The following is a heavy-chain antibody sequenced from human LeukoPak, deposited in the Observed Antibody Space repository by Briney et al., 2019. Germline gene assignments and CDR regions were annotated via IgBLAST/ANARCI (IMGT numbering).Heavy chain of an antibody. V-gene: IGHV3-23*01. CDR2: ISGSGGST. CDR1: GFTFSSYA. D-gene: IGHD5-24*01. J-gene: IGHJ4*02. CDR3: AKARGDGYNGEDYYFDY. Sequence: PSGGSLRLSCAASGFTFSSYAMSWVRQAPGKGLEWVSAISGSGGSTYYADSVKGRFTISRDNSKNTLYLQMNSLRAEDTAVYYCAKARGDGYNGEDYYFDYWGQGTLVTVSS.